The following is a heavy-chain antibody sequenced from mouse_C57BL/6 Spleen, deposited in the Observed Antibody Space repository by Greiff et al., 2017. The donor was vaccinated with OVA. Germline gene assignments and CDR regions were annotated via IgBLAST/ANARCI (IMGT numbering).Heavy chain of an antibody. J-gene: IGHJ3*01. CDR2: IYPGDGDT. Sequence: QVQLPQSGPELVKPGASVKISCKASGYAFSSSWMTWVKRRPGQGLEWIGRIYPGDGDTNYNGKFKGQATLTADQSSSTAYLQLGSLASEDSAVYFCARGPWFAYWGQGTLVTVSA. CDR1: GYAFSSSW. V-gene: IGHV1-82*01. CDR3: ARGPWFAY.